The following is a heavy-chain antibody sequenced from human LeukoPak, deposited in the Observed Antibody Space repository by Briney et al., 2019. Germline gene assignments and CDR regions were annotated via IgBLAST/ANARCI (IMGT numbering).Heavy chain of an antibody. J-gene: IGHJ4*02. D-gene: IGHD6-13*01. V-gene: IGHV3-23*01. CDR2: ISGSGGST. CDR3: AKTGGIAAAH. Sequence: PSETLSLTCAVYGGSFSGYYWSWIRQPPGKGLEWVSAISGSGGSTYYADSVKGRFTISRDNSKNTLYLQMNSLRAEDTALYYCAKTGGIAAAHWGQGTLVTVSS. CDR1: GGSFSGYY.